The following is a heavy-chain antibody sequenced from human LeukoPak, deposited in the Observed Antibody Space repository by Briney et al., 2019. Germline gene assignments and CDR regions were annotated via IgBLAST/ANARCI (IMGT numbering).Heavy chain of an antibody. CDR3: ASISYGDYSFDY. CDR1: RYTFTSYA. Sequence: ASVKVSCKASRYTFTSYAKNWVRQAPGQELEWMGWISGYNGNTNYAQKLQGRVTVTTDTSTSTAYMELRSLRSDDTAVYYCASISYGDYSFDYWGQGTLVTVSS. D-gene: IGHD4-17*01. CDR2: ISGYNGNT. J-gene: IGHJ4*02. V-gene: IGHV1-18*01.